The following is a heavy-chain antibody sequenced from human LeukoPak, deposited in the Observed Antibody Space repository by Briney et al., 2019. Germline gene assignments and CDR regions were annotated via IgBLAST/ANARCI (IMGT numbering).Heavy chain of an antibody. CDR2: IWYDGSNK. CDR3: ATQYYDFWSGYSTYYYYGMDV. D-gene: IGHD3-3*01. CDR1: GFTFNTYG. Sequence: GGSLRLSCVASGFTFNTYGMNWVRLVPGKGLEWVAVIWYDGSNKYYADSVKDRFTISRDSSRNTLYLQMNSLRAEDTAVYYCATQYYDFWSGYSTYYYYGMDVWGQGTTVTVSS. J-gene: IGHJ6*02. V-gene: IGHV3-30*02.